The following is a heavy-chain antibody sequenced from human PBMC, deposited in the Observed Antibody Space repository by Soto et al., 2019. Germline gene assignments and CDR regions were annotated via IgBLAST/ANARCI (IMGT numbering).Heavy chain of an antibody. D-gene: IGHD3-22*01. CDR2: IWYDGSNK. CDR1: GFTFSSYG. Sequence: PGGSLRLSCAASGFTFSSYGMHWVRQAPGKGLEWVAVIWYDGSNKYYADSVKGRFTISRDNSKNTLYLQMNSLRAEDTAVYYCARDIRAYYYDSSGYSLDYWGQGTLVTVSS. J-gene: IGHJ4*02. CDR3: ARDIRAYYYDSSGYSLDY. V-gene: IGHV3-33*01.